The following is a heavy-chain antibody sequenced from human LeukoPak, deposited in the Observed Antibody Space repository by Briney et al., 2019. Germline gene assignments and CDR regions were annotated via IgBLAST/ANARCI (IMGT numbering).Heavy chain of an antibody. J-gene: IGHJ4*02. CDR3: ASGYSYGYTTDY. CDR1: GFTVSSNY. Sequence: GGSLRLSCAAPGFTVSSNYMSWVRQAPGKGLEWVSVIYSGGSTYYADSVKGRFTISRDNSKNTLYLQMNSLRAEDTAVYYCASGYSYGYTTDYWGQGTLVTVSS. D-gene: IGHD5-18*01. V-gene: IGHV3-53*01. CDR2: IYSGGST.